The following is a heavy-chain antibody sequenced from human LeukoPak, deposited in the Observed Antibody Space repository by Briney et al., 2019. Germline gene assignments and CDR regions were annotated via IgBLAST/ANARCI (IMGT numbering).Heavy chain of an antibody. CDR1: GFTFSSYA. CDR3: AKDGGYGSGSYYPDY. CDR2: ISGGAGGA. D-gene: IGHD3-10*01. Sequence: PGGSLRLSWAASGFTFSSYAMNWVRQAPGKGLEWVSSISGGAGGAAYADSVKGRFTMSRDNSKNTLYLQMNSLRAEDTAVYYCAKDGGYGSGSYYPDYWGQGTLVTVSS. J-gene: IGHJ4*02. V-gene: IGHV3-23*01.